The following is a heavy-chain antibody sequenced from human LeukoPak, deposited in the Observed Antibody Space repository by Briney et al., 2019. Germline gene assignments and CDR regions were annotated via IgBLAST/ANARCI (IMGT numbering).Heavy chain of an antibody. J-gene: IGHJ4*02. CDR3: ARAIYCGGDCYQYYFDY. CDR2: IIPIFGTA. Sequence: SVKVSCKASGGTFSSYAISWVRQAPGQGLEWMGGIIPIFGTASYAQKFQGRVTITADESTSTAYMELSSLRSEDTAVYYCARAIYCGGDCYQYYFDYWGQGTLVTVSS. D-gene: IGHD2-21*01. CDR1: GGTFSSYA. V-gene: IGHV1-69*01.